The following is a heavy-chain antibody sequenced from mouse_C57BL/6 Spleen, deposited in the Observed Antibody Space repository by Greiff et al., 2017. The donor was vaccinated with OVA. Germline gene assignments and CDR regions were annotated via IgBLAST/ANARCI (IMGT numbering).Heavy chain of an antibody. J-gene: IGHJ4*01. CDR3: TSTGTGDMDY. CDR2: IDPENGDT. V-gene: IGHV14-4*01. D-gene: IGHD4-1*01. Sequence: EVKLMESGAELVRPGASVKLSCTASGFNIKDDYMHWVKQRPEQGLEWIGWIDPENGDTEYASKFQGKATITADTSSNTAYLQLSSLTSEDTAVYYCTSTGTGDMDYWGQGTSVTVSS. CDR1: GFNIKDDY.